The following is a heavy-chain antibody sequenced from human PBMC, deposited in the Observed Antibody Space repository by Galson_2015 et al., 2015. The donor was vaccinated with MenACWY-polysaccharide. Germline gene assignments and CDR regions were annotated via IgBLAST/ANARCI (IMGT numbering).Heavy chain of an antibody. CDR1: GFTVSSNY. J-gene: IGHJ5*02. CDR3: AKDSTDFWSVAGRFDH. V-gene: IGHV3-53*01. CDR2: IYSGGST. D-gene: IGHD3-3*01. Sequence: SLRLSCAASGFTVSSNYMSWVRQAPGKGLEWVSVIYSGGSTDYADSVKGRFFISRDNSKNTLYLQMNSLRAEDTAVYYCAKDSTDFWSVAGRFDHWGQGTLVTVSS.